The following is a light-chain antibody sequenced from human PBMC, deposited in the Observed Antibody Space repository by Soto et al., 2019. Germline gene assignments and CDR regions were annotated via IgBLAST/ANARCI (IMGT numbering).Light chain of an antibody. V-gene: IGKV1-5*03. J-gene: IGKJ1*01. CDR1: QTISSW. Sequence: DIQMTQSPSTLSGSVGDRVTITCRASQTISSWLDWYQQKPGNAPKLLIYKASTLKSGVPSRFSGSGSGTEFTLTISSLQPDDFATYYCQHYDSYSEAFGQGTKVELK. CDR2: KAS. CDR3: QHYDSYSEA.